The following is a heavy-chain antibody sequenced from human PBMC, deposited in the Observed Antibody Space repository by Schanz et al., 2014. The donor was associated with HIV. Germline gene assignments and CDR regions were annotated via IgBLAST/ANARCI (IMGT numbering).Heavy chain of an antibody. CDR2: ISSDGSYK. CDR3: AKSGNGRSLDF. D-gene: IGHD3-10*01. CDR1: GFTFSSYA. J-gene: IGHJ4*02. Sequence: HVQLVQSGGALVQPGRSVRLSCAASGFTFSSYAMHWVRQAPGKGLEWVAIISSDGSYKYYADSEKGRFTISRDNSKSTLYLQMNSLRAEDTAVFYCAKSGNGRSLDFWGQGTLLTVSS. V-gene: IGHV3-30*18.